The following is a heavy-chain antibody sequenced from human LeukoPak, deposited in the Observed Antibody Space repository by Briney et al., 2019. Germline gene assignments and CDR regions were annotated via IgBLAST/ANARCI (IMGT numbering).Heavy chain of an antibody. D-gene: IGHD3-16*02. CDR1: GFTFSSYG. J-gene: IGHJ4*02. CDR3: AKDYYVWGSYRGRAETFDY. Sequence: GGSLRLSCAASGFTFSSYGMHWVRQAPGKGLEWVAFIRYDGSNKYYADSVKGRFTISRDNPKNTLHLQMNSLRAEDTAVYYCAKDYYVWGSYRGRAETFDYWGQGTLVTVSS. CDR2: IRYDGSNK. V-gene: IGHV3-30*02.